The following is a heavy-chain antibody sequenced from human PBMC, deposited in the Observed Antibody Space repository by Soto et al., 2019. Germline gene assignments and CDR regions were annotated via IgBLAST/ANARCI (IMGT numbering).Heavy chain of an antibody. V-gene: IGHV3-72*01. D-gene: IGHD3-16*01. CDR2: TKNKANSYTT. J-gene: IGHJ4*02. Sequence: GGSLRLSCAASGFTFSDRYMDWVRQAPGKGLEWVGRTKNKANSYTTEYAASVKGRFTISRDDSRNSVYLQMNSLKTDDTAVYYCAIEGAYPGPDFDYWGQGTLVTVSS. CDR3: AIEGAYPGPDFDY. CDR1: GFTFSDRY.